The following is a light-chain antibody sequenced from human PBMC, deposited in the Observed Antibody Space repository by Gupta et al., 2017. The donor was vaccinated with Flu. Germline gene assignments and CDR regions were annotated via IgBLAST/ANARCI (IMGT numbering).Light chain of an antibody. CDR2: AAS. CDR1: QAISSY. CDR3: QQLDNYPPIT. Sequence: DIQLTQSPSFLSASVGDRVTITCRASQAISSYFAWYQQKPGKAPNLLIFAASTLQSGVPSRFSGRRYEYGTEFTLTISSRQLEDFATYYCQQLDNYPPITFGQATRLEI. V-gene: IGKV1-9*01. J-gene: IGKJ5*01.